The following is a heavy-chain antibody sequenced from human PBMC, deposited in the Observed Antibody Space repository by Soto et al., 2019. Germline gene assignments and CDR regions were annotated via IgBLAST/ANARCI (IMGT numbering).Heavy chain of an antibody. J-gene: IGHJ2*01. V-gene: IGHV3-23*01. CDR2: ISATGGNI. CDR1: GFTFSDYA. Sequence: GSLRLSCVASGFTFSDYAMTWVRQAPGKGLEWVATISATGGNIEYTDSLKGRFTISRDNSKNTLYLQLNGLTSDDTAVHYCAKVAGGLGYFDLWGRGTLVTVSS. CDR3: AKVAGGLGYFDL. D-gene: IGHD3-16*01.